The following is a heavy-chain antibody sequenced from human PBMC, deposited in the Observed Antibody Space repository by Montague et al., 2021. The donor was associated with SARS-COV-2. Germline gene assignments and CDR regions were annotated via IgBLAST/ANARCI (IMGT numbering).Heavy chain of an antibody. J-gene: IGHJ6*02. V-gene: IGHV4-59*12. D-gene: IGHD2-15*01. Sequence: SETLSLTCTVSGGSISSYYWSWIRQPPGKGLEWIGYIYYSGSTNYNPSLKSRVTISVDTSKNQFSPKLSSVTAADTAVYYCARGSGCSGGSCYSEWDPYYYYGMDVWGQGTTVTVSS. CDR1: GGSISSYY. CDR3: ARGSGCSGGSCYSEWDPYYYYGMDV. CDR2: IYYSGST.